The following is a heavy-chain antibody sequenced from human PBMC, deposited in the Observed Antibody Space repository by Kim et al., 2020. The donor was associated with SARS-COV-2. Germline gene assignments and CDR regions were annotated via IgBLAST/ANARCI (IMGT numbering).Heavy chain of an antibody. CDR2: IYYSGLS. V-gene: IGHV4-31*02. J-gene: IGHJ4*02. D-gene: IGHD2-15*01. Sequence: IYYSGLSYYNPSLKSRMTISVDKSNNKFSLRLSSVTAADTAVYYCGKGYNYWGQGTLVTVSS. CDR3: GKGYNY.